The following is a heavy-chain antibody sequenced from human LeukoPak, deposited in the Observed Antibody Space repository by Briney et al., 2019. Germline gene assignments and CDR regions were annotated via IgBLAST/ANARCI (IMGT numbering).Heavy chain of an antibody. J-gene: IGHJ5*02. CDR1: GYSFPSYG. Sequence: GASVKVSCKTSGYSFPSYGISWVRQAPGQGLEWMGWISAYNGNTNYAQKLQGRVTMTTDTSTSTAYMELRSLRSDDTAVHYCARTMYYYDSRPLGWFDPWGQGTLVTVSS. CDR2: ISAYNGNT. V-gene: IGHV1-18*04. D-gene: IGHD3-22*01. CDR3: ARTMYYYDSRPLGWFDP.